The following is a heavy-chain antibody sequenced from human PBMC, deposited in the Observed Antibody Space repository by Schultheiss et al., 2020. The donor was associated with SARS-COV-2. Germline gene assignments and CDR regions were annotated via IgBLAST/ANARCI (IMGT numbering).Heavy chain of an antibody. J-gene: IGHJ4*02. CDR1: GGSISSSSYY. Sequence: SETLSLTCTVSGGSISSSSYYWGWIRQPPGKGLEWIGSIYYSGSTYYNPSLKSRVTISVDTSKNQFSLKLSSVTAADTAVYYCARDLGRGNDYWGQGTLVTVSS. CDR2: IYYSGST. D-gene: IGHD2-15*01. CDR3: ARDLGRGNDY. V-gene: IGHV4-39*07.